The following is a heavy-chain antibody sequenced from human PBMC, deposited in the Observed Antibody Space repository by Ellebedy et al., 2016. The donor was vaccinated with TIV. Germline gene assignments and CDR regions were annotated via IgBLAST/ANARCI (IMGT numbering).Heavy chain of an antibody. D-gene: IGHD3-10*01. CDR1: GYTLINYG. Sequence: ASVKVSCXASGYTLINYGITWVRQAPGQGLEWMGWTSAYNVNTEYAQKFQGRVTVTTDTTTSTAYMDLRGLRSDDTAVYYCARVGEEGSGSYFDYWGQGTLVTVSS. CDR2: TSAYNVNT. V-gene: IGHV1-18*01. CDR3: ARVGEEGSGSYFDY. J-gene: IGHJ4*02.